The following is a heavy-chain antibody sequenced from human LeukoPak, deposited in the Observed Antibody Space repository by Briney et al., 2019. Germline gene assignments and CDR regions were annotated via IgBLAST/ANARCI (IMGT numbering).Heavy chain of an antibody. V-gene: IGHV4-59*01. CDR3: ARGRSGGLVTLDY. CDR1: GGSISSSY. D-gene: IGHD2-21*02. CDR2: ISYSGST. J-gene: IGHJ4*02. Sequence: SETLSLTCTVSGGSISSSYWSRIRQPPGKGLEWIGYISYSGSTNCNPSLRSRVTISVDTSKNQFSLKLTSVTAADTAVYYCARGRSGGLVTLDYWGQGTLVTVSS.